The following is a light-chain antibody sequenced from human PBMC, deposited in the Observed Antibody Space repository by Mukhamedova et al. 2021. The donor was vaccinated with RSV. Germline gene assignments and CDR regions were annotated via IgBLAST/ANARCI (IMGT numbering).Light chain of an antibody. J-gene: IGKJ2*03. V-gene: IGKV1-17*01. Sequence: WYQRRVHGKAPKRLIFAASNLQSGVPSRFSGSGSGTEFTLTISSLQPDDFATYYCLQHNTYPYSFGQGTKLEIK. CDR2: AAS. CDR3: LQHNTYPYS.